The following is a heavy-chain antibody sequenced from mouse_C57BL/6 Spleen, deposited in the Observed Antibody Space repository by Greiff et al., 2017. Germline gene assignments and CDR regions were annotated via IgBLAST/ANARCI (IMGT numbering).Heavy chain of an antibody. V-gene: IGHV1-5*01. CDR2: IYPGNSAT. CDR1: GFTFTSYW. D-gene: IGHD1-1*01. CDR3: TRPYGSSVWYFDV. J-gene: IGHJ1*03. Sequence: EVKLQESGTVLARPGASVKMSCKTSGFTFTSYWMHWVKQRPGQGLEWIGAIYPGNSATSYNQKFQGKAKLTAVTSASTAYMELSRLTNEDSAVYYFTRPYGSSVWYFDVWGTGAPVTVSS.